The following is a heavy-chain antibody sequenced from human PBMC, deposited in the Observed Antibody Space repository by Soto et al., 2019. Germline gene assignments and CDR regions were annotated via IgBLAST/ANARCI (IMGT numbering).Heavy chain of an antibody. CDR3: ARDPYGDHCLGNDV. V-gene: IGHV3-11*01. D-gene: IGHD4-17*01. J-gene: IGHJ6*04. CDR1: GFTFSDYY. Sequence: GGSLRLSCAASGFTFSDYYMNWIRQAPGKGLEWVSYISGSGSTLYYADSVEGRFTISRDNAKNSLYLQMNSLRAEDTAVYYCARDPYGDHCLGNDVWAKGSTVTVSS. CDR2: ISGSGSTL.